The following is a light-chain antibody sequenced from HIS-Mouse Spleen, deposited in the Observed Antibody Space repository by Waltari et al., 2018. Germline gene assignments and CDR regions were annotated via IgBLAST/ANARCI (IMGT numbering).Light chain of an antibody. CDR1: SSDVGGYNY. J-gene: IGLJ2*01. CDR2: DVS. V-gene: IGLV2-14*03. CDR3: SSYTSSSTLVV. Sequence: QSALTPPASVSGSPGPLITISCTGTSSDVGGYNYVPWYQQHPGKAPKLMIYDVSNRPSGVSNRFSGSKSGNTASLTISGLQAEDEADYYCSSYTSSSTLVVFGGGTKLTVL.